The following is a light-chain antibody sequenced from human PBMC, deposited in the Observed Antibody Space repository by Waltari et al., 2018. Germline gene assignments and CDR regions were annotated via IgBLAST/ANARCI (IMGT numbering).Light chain of an antibody. CDR1: NSDVGGYNS. V-gene: IGLV2-8*01. CDR3: SSYAGSNNLV. CDR2: EVT. J-gene: IGLJ2*01. Sequence: QSALTQPPSASGSPGQSVTISCTGTNSDVGGYNSVPCYQTNPGKAPQPLIYEVTNRPSGVPDRCSGSKSGNTAPLTVAELQAEDAAAYSCSSYAGSNNLVFGGGTKLTVL.